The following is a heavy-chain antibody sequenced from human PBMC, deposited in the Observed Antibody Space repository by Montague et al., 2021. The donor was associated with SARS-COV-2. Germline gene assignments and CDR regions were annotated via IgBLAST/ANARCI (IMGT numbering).Heavy chain of an antibody. CDR1: GFTFSSYA. V-gene: IGHV3-23*01. Sequence: SLRLSCAASGFTFSSYAMSWVRQAPGKGLEWVSAISGSGGSTYYADSVKGRFTTSRDNSKNTLYLQMNSLRAEDTAVYYCAKDWFGYSGYDYDYWGQGTLVTVSS. CDR3: AKDWFGYSGYDYDY. J-gene: IGHJ4*02. CDR2: ISGSGGST. D-gene: IGHD5-12*01.